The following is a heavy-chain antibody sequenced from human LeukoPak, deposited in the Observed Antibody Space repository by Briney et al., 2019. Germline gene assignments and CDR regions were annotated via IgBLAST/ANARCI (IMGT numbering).Heavy chain of an antibody. CDR2: IYHSGST. J-gene: IGHJ4*02. Sequence: SETLSLTCTVSGGSISSSSYYWGWIRQPPGKGLEWIGSIYHSGSTYYNPSLKSRVTISVDRSKNQFSLKLSSVTAADTAVYYCARDLAYGDPGDWGQGTLVTVSS. V-gene: IGHV4-39*07. D-gene: IGHD4-17*01. CDR3: ARDLAYGDPGD. CDR1: GGSISSSSYY.